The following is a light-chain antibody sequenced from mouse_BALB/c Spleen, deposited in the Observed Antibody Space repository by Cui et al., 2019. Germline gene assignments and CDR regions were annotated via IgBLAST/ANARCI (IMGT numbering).Light chain of an antibody. V-gene: IGKV14-111*01. CDR2: RAN. CDR3: LQYDEFPYT. Sequence: DIKMTQSPSSMYASLGERVTITCKASQDINSYLSWFQQKPGESPKTLVYRANRLVDGVPSRFSGSGSGQDYSLTISSLEYEDIGIYYCLQYDEFPYTFGGGTKLEIK. CDR1: QDINSY. J-gene: IGKJ2*01.